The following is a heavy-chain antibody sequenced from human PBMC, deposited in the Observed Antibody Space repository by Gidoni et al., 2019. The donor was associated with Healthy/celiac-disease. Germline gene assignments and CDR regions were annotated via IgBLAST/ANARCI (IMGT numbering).Heavy chain of an antibody. J-gene: IGHJ3*02. CDR1: GFSLSTSGVG. CDR2: IYWDDDK. V-gene: IGHV2-5*02. D-gene: IGHD2-15*01. Sequence: QITLKESGPTLVKPTQTLTLTCTFSGFSLSTSGVGVGWIRQPPGKALEWLALIYWDDDKRYSPSLKSRLTITKDTSKNQVVLTMTNMDPVDTATYYCAHRRGGCSGGSCYPEADAFDIWGQGTMVTVSS. CDR3: AHRRGGCSGGSCYPEADAFDI.